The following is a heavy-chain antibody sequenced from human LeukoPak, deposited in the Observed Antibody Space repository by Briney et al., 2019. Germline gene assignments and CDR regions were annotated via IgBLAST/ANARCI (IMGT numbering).Heavy chain of an antibody. V-gene: IGHV3-7*01. CDR2: VNPDGRDT. CDR1: GFTFNRCW. Sequence: GGSLRLSCVVSGFTFNRCWMNWVRQAPGKGLEWVAHVNPDGRDTYYVDSVKGRFTISRDNAQNSMYLQMNSLRVEDTAVYYCTSWGDTTSEYFQRWGQGTLVTVSS. J-gene: IGHJ1*01. D-gene: IGHD2-21*02. CDR3: TSWGDTTSEYFQR.